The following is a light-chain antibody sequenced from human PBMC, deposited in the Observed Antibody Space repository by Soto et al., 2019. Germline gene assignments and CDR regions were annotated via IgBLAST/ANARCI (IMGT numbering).Light chain of an antibody. J-gene: IGKJ2*01. CDR1: ESIATW. CDR2: DAS. V-gene: IGKV1-5*01. Sequence: GDRVTITCRASESIATWLAWYQQKPGQAPKRLIYDASRLESGVPSRFSGGGSGTEFTLTISGLQPEDFATYYCHQYNSYFGPGTKLEI. CDR3: HQYNSY.